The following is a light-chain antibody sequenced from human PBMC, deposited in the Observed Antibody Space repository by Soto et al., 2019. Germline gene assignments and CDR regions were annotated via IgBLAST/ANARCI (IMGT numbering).Light chain of an antibody. V-gene: IGLV2-14*01. CDR3: CSYTSSTPRV. CDR2: EVV. CDR1: SSDIGGYNY. Sequence: QSALTQPASVSGSPGQSITISCTGTSSDIGGYNYVSWYQQHPGKAPKLMIYEVVNRPSGVSNRFSGSKSGNTASLTISGLQAEDGGDYYSCSYTSSTPRVFGGGTKLPVL. J-gene: IGLJ2*01.